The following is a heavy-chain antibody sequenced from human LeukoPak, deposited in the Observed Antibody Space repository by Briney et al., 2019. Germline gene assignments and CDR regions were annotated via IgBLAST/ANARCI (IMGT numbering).Heavy chain of an antibody. CDR1: GYSFTPYW. CDR3: ARGGQYYYYFDY. CDR2: IYPGDSNS. J-gene: IGHJ4*02. Sequence: GESLKISCKGSGYSFTPYWICWVRQMPGKGLEWIGIIYPGDSNSIYSPSFQGQVTISVDKSISTAYLQWSSLKASDTAMYYCARGGQYYYYFDYWGQGTLVTVSS. D-gene: IGHD2/OR15-2a*01. V-gene: IGHV5-51*01.